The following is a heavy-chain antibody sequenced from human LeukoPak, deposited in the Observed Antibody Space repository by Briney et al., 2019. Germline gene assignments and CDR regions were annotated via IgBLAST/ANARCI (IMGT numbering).Heavy chain of an antibody. J-gene: IGHJ4*02. CDR2: IRNKVNNYAT. CDR1: GFTFSGSA. CDR3: TRHGNGDDSSGYTDS. V-gene: IGHV3-73*01. D-gene: IGHD3-22*01. Sequence: GGSLRLSCAASGFTFSGSAMHWVRQASGKGLEWVGRIRNKVNNYATVYAASVKGRFTISRDDSKNKAYMQMNSLETEDTAVYYCTRHGNGDDSSGYTDSWGQGSLVTVSS.